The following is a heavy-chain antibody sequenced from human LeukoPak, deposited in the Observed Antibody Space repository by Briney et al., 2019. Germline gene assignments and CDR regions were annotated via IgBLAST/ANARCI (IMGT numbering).Heavy chain of an antibody. J-gene: IGHJ4*02. D-gene: IGHD5-18*01. V-gene: IGHV4-34*01. CDR3: ASSGYSYGSTFDY. CDR2: INHSGST. CDR1: GGSFSGHY. Sequence: PSETLSFTCAVYGGSFSGHYWSWIRQPPGKGLEWIGEINHSGSTNYNPSLKSRVTISVDTSKNQFSLKLSSVTAADTAVYYCASSGYSYGSTFDYWGQGTLVTVSS.